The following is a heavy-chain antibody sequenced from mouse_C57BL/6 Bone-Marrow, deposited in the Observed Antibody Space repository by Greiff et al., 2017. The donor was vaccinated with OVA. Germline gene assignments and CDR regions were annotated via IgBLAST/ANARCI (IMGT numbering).Heavy chain of an antibody. CDR3: ARRGWLLRDWYFDV. Sequence: QSCKASGYTFTSYWMHWVKQRPGQGLEWIGEIDPSDSYTNYNQKFKGKSTLTVDKSSSTAYMQLSSLTSEDSAVYYCARRGWLLRDWYFDVWGTGTTVTVSS. CDR1: GYTFTSYW. J-gene: IGHJ1*03. D-gene: IGHD2-3*01. CDR2: IDPSDSYT. V-gene: IGHV1-69*01.